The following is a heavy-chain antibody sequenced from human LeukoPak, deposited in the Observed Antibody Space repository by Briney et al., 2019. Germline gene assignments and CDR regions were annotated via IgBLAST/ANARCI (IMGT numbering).Heavy chain of an antibody. CDR2: IIPIFGTA. Sequence: SSVKVSCKASGGTFSSYAISWVRQAPGQGLEWMGRIIPIFGTANYAQKFQGRVTITTDESTSTAYMELSSLRSEDTAVYYCAYTAMVTTYYYYYMDVWGKGTTVTVPS. D-gene: IGHD5-18*01. J-gene: IGHJ6*03. CDR3: AYTAMVTTYYYYYMDV. V-gene: IGHV1-69*05. CDR1: GGTFSSYA.